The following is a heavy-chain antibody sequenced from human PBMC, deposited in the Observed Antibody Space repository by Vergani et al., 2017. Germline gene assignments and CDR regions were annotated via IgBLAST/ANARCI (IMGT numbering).Heavy chain of an antibody. V-gene: IGHV3-13*01. J-gene: IGHJ6*04. CDR3: AKEFCGTGNCYGWNHLEV. Sequence: VQLVEWGGGVVQPGGSLRLSCTASGFTFSSNDFHWVRQTAGKGLEWVSSIGVDGDRYYSDSVKGRFTISRDNGQSYLYLDMDNLRVEDTAVYFCAKEFCGTGNCYGWNHLEVWGEGTSVTVSS. CDR2: IGVDGDR. CDR1: GFTFSSND. D-gene: IGHD1-1*01.